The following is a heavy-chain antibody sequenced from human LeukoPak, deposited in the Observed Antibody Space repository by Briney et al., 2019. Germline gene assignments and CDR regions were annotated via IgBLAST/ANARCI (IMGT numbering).Heavy chain of an antibody. J-gene: IGHJ5*02. V-gene: IGHV4-30-4*01. CDR3: ARGREFGSGSWGGWLHWFDP. CDR2: IYYSGST. Sequence: SQTLSLTCTVSGGSISSGDYYWSWIRQPPGKGLEWIGYIYYSGSTYYNPSLKSRVTISVDTSKNQFSLKLSSVTAADTAVYYCARGREFGSGSWGGWLHWFDPWGQGTLVTVSS. CDR1: GGSISSGDYY. D-gene: IGHD6-19*01.